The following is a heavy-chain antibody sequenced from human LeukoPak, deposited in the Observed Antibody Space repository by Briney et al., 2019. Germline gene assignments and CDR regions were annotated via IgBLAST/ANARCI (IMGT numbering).Heavy chain of an antibody. Sequence: GASVKVSCKASGYTFTSYYMHWVRQAPGQGLEWMGIINPSGGSTSYAQKFQGRVTMTTDTSTSTAYMELRSLRSDDTAVYYCAIVVVPAAIMFPMPFDYWGQGTLVTVSS. CDR3: AIVVVPAAIMFPMPFDY. CDR1: GYTFTSYY. CDR2: INPSGGST. J-gene: IGHJ4*02. D-gene: IGHD2-2*02. V-gene: IGHV1-46*01.